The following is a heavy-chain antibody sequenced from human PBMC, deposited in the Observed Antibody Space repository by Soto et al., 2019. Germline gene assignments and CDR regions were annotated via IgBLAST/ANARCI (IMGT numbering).Heavy chain of an antibody. V-gene: IGHV1-69*13. J-gene: IGHJ5*02. CDR3: ARDGYGGKTWFDP. D-gene: IGHD4-17*01. Sequence: SVKVSCKASGGTFSSYAISWVRQAPGQGLEWMGGIIPIFGTANYAQKFQGRVTITADESTSTAYMELSSLRSEDTAVYYCARDGYGGKTWFDPWGQGTLVTVS. CDR1: GGTFSSYA. CDR2: IIPIFGTA.